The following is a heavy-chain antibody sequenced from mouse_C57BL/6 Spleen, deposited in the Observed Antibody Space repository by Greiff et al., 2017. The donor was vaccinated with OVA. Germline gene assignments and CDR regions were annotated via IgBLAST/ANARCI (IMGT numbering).Heavy chain of an antibody. J-gene: IGHJ4*01. Sequence: QVQLQQPGAELVKPGASVKLSCKASGYTFTSYWMHWVKQRPGQGLEWIGMIHPNSGSTNYNEKFKSKATLTVDKSSSTAYMQLSSLTSEDSAVYYCARSAQAMGYYAMDYWGQGTSVTVSS. CDR2: IHPNSGST. CDR3: ARSAQAMGYYAMDY. CDR1: GYTFTSYW. V-gene: IGHV1-64*01. D-gene: IGHD3-2*02.